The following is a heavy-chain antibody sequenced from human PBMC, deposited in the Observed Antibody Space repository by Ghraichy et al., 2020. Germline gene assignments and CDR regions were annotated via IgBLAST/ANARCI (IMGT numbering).Heavy chain of an antibody. CDR2: IGGSGDDT. D-gene: IGHD3-3*01. CDR3: AKQVVARYGFLEAMDV. CDR1: GFTFSTYA. V-gene: IGHV3-23*01. J-gene: IGHJ6*02. Sequence: GGSLRLSCAASGFTFSTYAMNWVRQAPGKRLEWVSGISGSEWVSNIGGSGDDTYYAESVRGRFTISRDNSKNALYLQMNSLGAEDTAVYYCAKQVVARYGFLEAMDVWGQGTTVTVSS.